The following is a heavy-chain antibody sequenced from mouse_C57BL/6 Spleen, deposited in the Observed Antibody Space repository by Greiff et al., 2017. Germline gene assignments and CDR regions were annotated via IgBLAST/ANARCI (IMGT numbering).Heavy chain of an antibody. CDR2: IYPRSGNT. Sequence: VKLQESGAELARPGASVKLSCKASGYTFTSYGISWVKQRTGQGLEWIGEIYPRSGNTYYNEKFKDKATLTADKSSSTAYMELRSLTSEDSAVYFCAPLGHTDYWGQGTTLTVSS. V-gene: IGHV1-81*01. CDR1: GYTFTSYG. D-gene: IGHD4-1*01. J-gene: IGHJ2*01. CDR3: APLGHTDY.